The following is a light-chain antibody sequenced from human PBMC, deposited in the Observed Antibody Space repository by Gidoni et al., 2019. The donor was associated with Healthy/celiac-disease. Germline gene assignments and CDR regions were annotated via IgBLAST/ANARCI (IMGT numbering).Light chain of an antibody. CDR2: DSS. Sequence: EIVLTQSPATLSLSPGESATLSCRASQSVGNYLAWYQQKPGQAPRLLIYDSSTRATGTPVRFSGSGSGTDFTLTVTSLGPEDVGVYYCQQRYTWPLTFGGGTKVETK. CDR3: QQRYTWPLT. V-gene: IGKV3-11*01. CDR1: QSVGNY. J-gene: IGKJ4*01.